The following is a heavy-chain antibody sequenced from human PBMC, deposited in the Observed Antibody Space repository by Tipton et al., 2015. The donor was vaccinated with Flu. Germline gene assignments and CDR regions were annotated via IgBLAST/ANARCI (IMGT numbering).Heavy chain of an antibody. V-gene: IGHV4-38-2*01. CDR1: GYSISSGYY. CDR2: IYHSGST. Sequence: TLSLTCAVSGYSISSGYYWGWIRQPPGKGLEWIGSIYHSGSTYYNPSLKSRVTISVDTSKNQFPLKLSSVTAADTAVYYCASWLSSSWYSSYFDYWGQGTLVTVSS. D-gene: IGHD6-13*01. CDR3: ASWLSSSWYSSYFDY. J-gene: IGHJ4*02.